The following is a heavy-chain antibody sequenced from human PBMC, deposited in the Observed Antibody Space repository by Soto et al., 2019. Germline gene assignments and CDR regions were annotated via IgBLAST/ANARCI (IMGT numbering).Heavy chain of an antibody. Sequence: QVQLVQSEAEVKKPGASLKVSCRASGYNFANYGICWVRQAPGQGLERMGWISAHNGDTNYAQKVQGRVTMPADTSTSTAYIEMWSLRSDDTAVYYCARDAAYNDFWGGVMELYSYNMDVWGQATTVTV. CDR3: ARDAAYNDFWGGVMELYSYNMDV. V-gene: IGHV1-18*01. D-gene: IGHD3-3*01. CDR2: ISAHNGDT. J-gene: IGHJ6*02. CDR1: GYNFANYG.